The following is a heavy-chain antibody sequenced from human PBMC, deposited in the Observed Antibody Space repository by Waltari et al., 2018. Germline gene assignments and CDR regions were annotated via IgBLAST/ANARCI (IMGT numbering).Heavy chain of an antibody. CDR2: RNTRNGGT. V-gene: IGHV1-2*02. J-gene: IGHJ4*02. D-gene: IGHD1-26*01. Sequence: QVQLVQSGAEVKKPGASVKVSCKTSGYPFASYYMHWVRQAPGQGLEWMGWRNTRNGGTNYAQKYQGRVTMTRDTSISTAYMELSRLISNDTAVYYCARTYQSGSYSDYWGQGTPVTVSS. CDR3: ARTYQSGSYSDY. CDR1: GYPFASYY.